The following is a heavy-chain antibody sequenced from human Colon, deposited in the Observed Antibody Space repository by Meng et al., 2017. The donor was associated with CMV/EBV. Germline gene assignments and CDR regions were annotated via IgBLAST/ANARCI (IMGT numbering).Heavy chain of an antibody. D-gene: IGHD2-2*01. Sequence: GESLRLSCAASGFTFDKYAMNWVRQAPGKGLEWVSGINWNGGNTGYADSVKGRFTISRDNAKNSLYLQMNSLRAEDTALYYCARADCSSTSCKGADYWGQGTLVTVSS. CDR2: INWNGGNT. CDR3: ARADCSSTSCKGADY. CDR1: GFTFDKYA. V-gene: IGHV3-20*04. J-gene: IGHJ4*02.